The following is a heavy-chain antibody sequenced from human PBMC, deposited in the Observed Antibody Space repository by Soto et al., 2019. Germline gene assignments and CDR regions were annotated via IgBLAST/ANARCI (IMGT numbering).Heavy chain of an antibody. CDR2: MKSKNDGGTI. CDR1: GLTFSDAW. D-gene: IGHD3-16*01. V-gene: IGHV3-15*01. Sequence: EVQLVESGGGLVKPGGSLRLACAASGLTFSDAWMSWVRQAPGKGLECVGRMKSKNDGGTIEYAAPVKGRFTISRDDSKNTLYVEMNSLKTEDTAVYYCTTGGGYWGQGTLVTVSS. J-gene: IGHJ4*02. CDR3: TTGGGY.